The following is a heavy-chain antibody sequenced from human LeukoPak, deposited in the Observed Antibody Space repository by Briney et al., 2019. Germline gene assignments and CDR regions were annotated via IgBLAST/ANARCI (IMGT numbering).Heavy chain of an antibody. V-gene: IGHV4-39*01. CDR3: ATRVGANYYYYYMDV. D-gene: IGHD1-26*01. CDR1: GGSISSSSYY. J-gene: IGHJ6*03. Sequence: SETLSLTCTVSGGSISSSSYYWRWIRQPPGKGLEWIGSIYYSGSTYYNPSLKSRVTISVDTSKNQFSLKLSSVTAADTAVYYCATRVGANYYYYYMDVWGKGTTVTVSS. CDR2: IYYSGST.